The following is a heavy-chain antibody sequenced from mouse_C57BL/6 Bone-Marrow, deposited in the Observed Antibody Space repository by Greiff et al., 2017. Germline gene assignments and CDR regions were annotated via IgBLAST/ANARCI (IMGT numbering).Heavy chain of an antibody. V-gene: IGHV1-54*01. CDR2: INPGSGGT. J-gene: IGHJ2*01. CDR1: GYAFTNYL. Sequence: VMLVESGAELVRPGTSVKVSCKASGYAFTNYLIEWVKQRPGQGLAWIGVINPGSGGTNYNEKFKGKATLTADKSSSTAYMQLSSLTSEDSAVYFCARWGDYGFDYWGQGTTLTVSS. CDR3: ARWGDYGFDY. D-gene: IGHD2-4*01.